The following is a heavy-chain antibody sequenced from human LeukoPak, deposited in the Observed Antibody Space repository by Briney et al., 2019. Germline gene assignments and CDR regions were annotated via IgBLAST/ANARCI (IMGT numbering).Heavy chain of an antibody. CDR3: ARSGWLQSFDY. CDR2: IYHSGST. V-gene: IGHV4-30-2*01. Sequence: PSETLSLTCAVSGGSISSGGYSWSWIRQPPGKGLEWIGYIYHSGSTYYNPSLKSRVTISVDRSKNQFSLKLSSVTAADTAVYYCARSGWLQSFDYWGQGTLVTVSS. D-gene: IGHD5-24*01. CDR1: GGSISSGGYS. J-gene: IGHJ4*02.